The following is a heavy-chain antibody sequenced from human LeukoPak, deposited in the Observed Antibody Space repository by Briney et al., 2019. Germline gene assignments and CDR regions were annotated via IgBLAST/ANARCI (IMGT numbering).Heavy chain of an antibody. D-gene: IGHD6-19*01. CDR1: GGSISSSTYY. Sequence: PSETLSLTCTVSGGSISSSTYYWGWIRQPPGKGLEWIGEINHSGSTNYNPSLKSRVTISVDTSKNQFSLKLSSVTAADTAVYYCARATPRGQWLVLWGQGTLVTVSS. J-gene: IGHJ4*02. CDR3: ARATPRGQWLVL. V-gene: IGHV4-39*07. CDR2: INHSGST.